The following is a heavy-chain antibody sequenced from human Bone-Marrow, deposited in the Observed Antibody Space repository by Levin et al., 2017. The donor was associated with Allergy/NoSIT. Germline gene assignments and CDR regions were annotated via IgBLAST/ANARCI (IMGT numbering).Heavy chain of an antibody. V-gene: IGHV1-46*01. CDR1: GYTFTHYY. CDR3: ATQGATYYGSGNWFDP. Sequence: ASVKVSCKASGYTFTHYYVHWVRQAPGQGLEWMAMINPLTGNSDYAQHFQGRLTVTRDTSTNTVYMELTTLMSRDTAVYYCATQGATYYGSGNWFDPWGQGTLVTVSS. J-gene: IGHJ5*02. D-gene: IGHD3-10*01. CDR2: INPLTGNS.